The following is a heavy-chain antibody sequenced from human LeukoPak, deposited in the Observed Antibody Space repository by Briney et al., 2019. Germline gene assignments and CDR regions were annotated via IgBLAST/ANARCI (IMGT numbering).Heavy chain of an antibody. D-gene: IGHD6-13*01. Sequence: ASVKVSCKVSVYTLTELSMFWVRQAPGKGLEWIGSFDPEDGKTVYAQKFQGRVTMTEDTSTDTAYMELSSLRSEDTAVYYCATGYLVTAGLMDVWGQGTTVTVSS. CDR3: ATGYLVTAGLMDV. CDR1: VYTLTELS. CDR2: FDPEDGKT. J-gene: IGHJ6*02. V-gene: IGHV1-24*01.